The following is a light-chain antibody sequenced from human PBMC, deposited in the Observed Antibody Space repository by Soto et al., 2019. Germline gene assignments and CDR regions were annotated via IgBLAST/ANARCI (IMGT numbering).Light chain of an antibody. V-gene: IGLV2-14*01. CDR2: EVS. CDR3: RSYTSRSTDV. J-gene: IGLJ1*01. CDR1: SSDVGGYNY. Sequence: QSALTQPASVSGSPGQSRTISCTGTSSDVGGYNYVSWYQQHPGKAPNLMIYEVSSRPSGVSSRFSGSKSGNTASLTISGLQAEDEADYYCRSYTSRSTDVFGTGTKVTVL.